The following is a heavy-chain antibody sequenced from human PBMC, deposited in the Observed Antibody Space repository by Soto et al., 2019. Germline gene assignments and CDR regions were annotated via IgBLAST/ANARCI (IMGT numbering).Heavy chain of an antibody. CDR1: GGSFSGYY. CDR3: SIGPRLWLAGGGY. D-gene: IGHD6-19*01. CDR2: INQSGTT. J-gene: IGHJ4*02. V-gene: IGHV4-34*01. Sequence: SSETLSLTCAVYGGSFSGYYWSWIRQPPGKGMEWLGEINQSGTTDYNPALKSRITISIDTSKKQFSLKLKSVTAADTAVYNCSIGPRLWLAGGGYWGQGTQVTVSS.